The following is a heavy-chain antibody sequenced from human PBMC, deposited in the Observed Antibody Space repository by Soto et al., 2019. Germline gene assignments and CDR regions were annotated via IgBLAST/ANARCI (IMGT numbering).Heavy chain of an antibody. CDR3: AKSRYSDSSGDFYDY. D-gene: IGHD3-22*01. CDR2: IGGSGRTT. CDR1: AFTFNNYA. J-gene: IGHJ4*02. Sequence: EVQLLESGGGSVQPGGSLSLSCAASAFTFNNYAMSWVRQAPGKGLEWVSGIGGSGRTTYYADSVKGRFTISRDNSNNTLFLQMNSLRAEDTAVYYCAKSRYSDSSGDFYDYWGQGTLVTVSS. V-gene: IGHV3-23*01.